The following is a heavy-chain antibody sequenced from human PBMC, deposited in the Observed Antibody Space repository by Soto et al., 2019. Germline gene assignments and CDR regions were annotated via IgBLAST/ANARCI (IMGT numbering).Heavy chain of an antibody. Sequence: PGGSLRLSCAASGFTFSSYSMNWVRQAPGKGLEWVSYISSSSSTIYYADSVKGRFTISRDNAKNSLYLQMNSLRAEDTAVYYCAREDIVVVPAARFDYWGQGTLVTVSS. CDR2: ISSSSSTI. D-gene: IGHD2-2*01. CDR3: AREDIVVVPAARFDY. CDR1: GFTFSSYS. J-gene: IGHJ4*02. V-gene: IGHV3-48*01.